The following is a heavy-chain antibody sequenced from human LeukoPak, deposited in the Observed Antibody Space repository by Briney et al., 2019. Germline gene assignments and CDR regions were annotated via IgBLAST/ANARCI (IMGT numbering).Heavy chain of an antibody. Sequence: GASVKVSCKTSGYTFTGNYMHWVRQAPGQGLERMGWINPKSGDTKYAQKFQGRVTVTRDTSSSTSYLELSRLRSDDTAIYYCARSQHNTFDPWGRGTLVTVSS. CDR2: INPKSGDT. CDR3: ARSQHNTFDP. CDR1: GYTFTGNY. D-gene: IGHD1-1*01. J-gene: IGHJ5*02. V-gene: IGHV1-2*02.